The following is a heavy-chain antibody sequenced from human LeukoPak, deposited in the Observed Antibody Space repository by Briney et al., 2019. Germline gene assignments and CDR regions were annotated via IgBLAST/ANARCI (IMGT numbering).Heavy chain of an antibody. Sequence: PSETLSLTCTVSGGSISSRTYYGGWIRQPPGKGLEWIGSIYYSGSTYYNPSLKSRVTISVDTSKNEFSLKLTSVTAADTAVYYCARTTEGGYTYGYFYYYYMDVWGKGTTVTISS. D-gene: IGHD5-18*01. J-gene: IGHJ6*03. V-gene: IGHV4-39*07. CDR1: GGSISSRTYY. CDR2: IYYSGST. CDR3: ARTTEGGYTYGYFYYYYMDV.